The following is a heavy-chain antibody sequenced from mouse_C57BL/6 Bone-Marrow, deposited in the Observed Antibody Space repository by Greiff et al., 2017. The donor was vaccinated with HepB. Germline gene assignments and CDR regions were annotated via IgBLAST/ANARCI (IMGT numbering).Heavy chain of an antibody. CDR2: ISYDGSN. Sequence: EVKLMESGPGLVKPSQSLSLTCSVTGYSITSGYYWNWIRQFPGNKLEWMGYISYDGSNNYNPSLKNRISITRDTSKNQFFLKLNSVTTEDTATYYGARAPMVTTYYFDYWGQGTTLTVSS. V-gene: IGHV3-6*01. D-gene: IGHD2-2*01. J-gene: IGHJ2*01. CDR1: GYSITSGYY. CDR3: ARAPMVTTYYFDY.